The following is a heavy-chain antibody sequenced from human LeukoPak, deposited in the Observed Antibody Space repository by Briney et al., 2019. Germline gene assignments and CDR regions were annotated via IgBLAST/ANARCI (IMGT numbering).Heavy chain of an antibody. CDR3: ARGGYDYGYYYGMDV. CDR1: GFTFSSYA. CDR2: ISGSGGST. J-gene: IGHJ6*02. Sequence: PGGSLRLSCAPSGFTFSSYAMSWVRQPPGKGLEWVSAISGSGGSTYYADSGKGRFTISRDNSKNTLYLQMNSLRAEDTAVYYCARGGYDYGYYYGMDVWGQGTTVTVSS. V-gene: IGHV3-23*01. D-gene: IGHD5-12*01.